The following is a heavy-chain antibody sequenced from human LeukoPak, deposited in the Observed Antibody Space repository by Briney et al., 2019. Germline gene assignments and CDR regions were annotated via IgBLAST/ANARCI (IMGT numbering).Heavy chain of an antibody. Sequence: SSYAMSWVRQAPGKGLEWVSAISGSGGSTYYADSVKGRFTISRDNSKNTLYLQMNSLRAEDTAVYYCAKGYSGYEVDAFDIWGQGTMVTVSS. D-gene: IGHD5-12*01. V-gene: IGHV3-23*01. CDR3: AKGYSGYEVDAFDI. CDR1: SSYA. J-gene: IGHJ3*02. CDR2: ISGSGGST.